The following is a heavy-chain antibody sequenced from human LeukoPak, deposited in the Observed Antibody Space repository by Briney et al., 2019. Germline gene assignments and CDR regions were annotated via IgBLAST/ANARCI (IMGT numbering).Heavy chain of an antibody. CDR1: GYSISSGYY. D-gene: IGHD2-2*01. J-gene: IGHJ6*03. CDR2: IYHSGST. Sequence: SETLTLTCAVSGYSISSGYYWGWIRQPPGKGLEWIGSIYHSGSTYYNPSLKSRVTISVDTSKNQFSLKLSSVTAADTAVYYCARVVPAAMNYYYYYMDVWGKGTTVTVSS. CDR3: ARVVPAAMNYYYYYMDV. V-gene: IGHV4-38-2*01.